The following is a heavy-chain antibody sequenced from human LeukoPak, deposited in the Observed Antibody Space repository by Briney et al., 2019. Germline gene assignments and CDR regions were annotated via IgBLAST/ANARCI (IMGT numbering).Heavy chain of an antibody. CDR3: ARPSYITIFGVVIRDAFDI. D-gene: IGHD3-3*01. CDR1: GGTFSSYA. J-gene: IGHJ3*02. Sequence: SVKVSCKASGGTFSSYAISWVRQAPGQGLEWMGGIIPIFGTANYAQKFQGRATITADESTSTAYMELSSLRSEDTAVYYCARPSYITIFGVVIRDAFDIWGQGTMVTVSS. V-gene: IGHV1-69*13. CDR2: IIPIFGTA.